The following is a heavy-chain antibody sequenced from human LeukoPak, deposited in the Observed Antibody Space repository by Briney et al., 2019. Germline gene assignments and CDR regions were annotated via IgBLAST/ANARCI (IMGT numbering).Heavy chain of an antibody. CDR1: GFTFSSYS. V-gene: IGHV3-21*01. J-gene: IGHJ4*02. CDR2: ISSSSSYI. CDR3: ARPQRGGGYNPYDY. Sequence: GGSLRLSCAASGFTFSSYSMNWVRQAPGKGLEWVSSISSSSSYIYYADSVKGRFTISRDNAKNSLYLQMNSLRAEDTAVYYCARPQRGGGYNPYDYWGQGTLVTVSS. D-gene: IGHD5-24*01.